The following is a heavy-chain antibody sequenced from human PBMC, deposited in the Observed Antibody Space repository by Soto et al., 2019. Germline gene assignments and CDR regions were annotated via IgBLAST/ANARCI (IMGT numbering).Heavy chain of an antibody. Sequence: SETLSLTCTLSGGSISYYYWSWVRQPPGKGLEWIGSIYYSGITNYNPSLKSRFTISADTSKNQFSLKLNSVTAADTAVFYCASPLGISGIDGMEDWGQG. J-gene: IGHJ6*02. V-gene: IGHV4-59*01. CDR3: ASPLGISGIDGMED. CDR2: IYYSGIT. CDR1: GGSISYYY.